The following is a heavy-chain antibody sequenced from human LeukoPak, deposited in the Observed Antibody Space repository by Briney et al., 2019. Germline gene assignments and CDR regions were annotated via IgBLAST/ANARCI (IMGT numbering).Heavy chain of an antibody. CDR3: ARDSPLGY. CDR2: INPNSGGT. Sequence: ASVKVSCKVSGYTLTELSMHWVRQAPGQGLEWMGWINPNSGGTNYAQKFQGRVTMTRDTSISTAFMELSRLRSDDTAVYYCARDSPLGYWGQGTLVTVSS. CDR1: GYTLTELS. D-gene: IGHD3-16*01. V-gene: IGHV1-2*02. J-gene: IGHJ4*02.